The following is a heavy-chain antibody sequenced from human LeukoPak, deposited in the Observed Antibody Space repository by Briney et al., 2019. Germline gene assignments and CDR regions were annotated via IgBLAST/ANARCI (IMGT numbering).Heavy chain of an antibody. J-gene: IGHJ4*02. CDR1: GYTFTSYD. Sequence: ASVKVSCKASGYTFTSYDINWVRQATGQGLEWMGWMNPNSGNTGYAQKLQGRVTMTTDTSTSTAYMELRGLRSDDTAVYYCARDGQYYDILTGYSGLDYWGQGTLVTVSS. D-gene: IGHD3-9*01. CDR3: ARDGQYYDILTGYSGLDY. V-gene: IGHV1-8*01. CDR2: MNPNSGNT.